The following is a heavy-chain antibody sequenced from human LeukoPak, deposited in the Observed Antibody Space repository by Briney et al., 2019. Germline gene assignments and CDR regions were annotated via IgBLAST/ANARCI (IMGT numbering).Heavy chain of an antibody. D-gene: IGHD3-22*01. CDR1: GFTFDDYA. CDR3: AKDSSGYYSNFDY. Sequence: GGSLRLSCAASGFTFDDYAMHWVRQAPGEGLEWVSGISWNSGSIGYADSVKGRFTISRDNAKNSLYLQMNSLRAEDTALYYCAKDSSGYYSNFDYWGQGTLVTVSS. J-gene: IGHJ4*02. V-gene: IGHV3-9*01. CDR2: ISWNSGSI.